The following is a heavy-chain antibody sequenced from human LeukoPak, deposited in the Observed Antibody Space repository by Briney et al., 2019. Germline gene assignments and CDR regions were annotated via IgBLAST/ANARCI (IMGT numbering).Heavy chain of an antibody. Sequence: GGSLRLSCAASGFTFSSYGMHWVRQAPGKGLEWVAFIRYDGSNKYYADSVKGRFTISRDNSKNTLYLQMNSLRAEDTAVYYCAKDRGAYMRVVVDAFDIWGQGTMVTVSS. CDR3: AKDRGAYMRVVVDAFDI. CDR2: IRYDGSNK. D-gene: IGHD3-22*01. CDR1: GFTFSSYG. J-gene: IGHJ3*02. V-gene: IGHV3-30*02.